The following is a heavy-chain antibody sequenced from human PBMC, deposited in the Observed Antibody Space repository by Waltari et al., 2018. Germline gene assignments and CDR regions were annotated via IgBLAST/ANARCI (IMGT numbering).Heavy chain of an antibody. V-gene: IGHV3-23*04. CDR2: ISGSGGST. CDR1: GFTFSSYA. CDR3: AKGVCGWGTSCYPMDV. D-gene: IGHD2-2*01. Sequence: EVQLVESGGGLVQPGGSLRLSCAASGFTFSSYAMSWVRQAPGTGLEWVSAISGSGGSTYYADSVKGRFTISRDNSKNTLYLQMNSLRAEDTAVYYCAKGVCGWGTSCYPMDVWGKGTTVTVSS. J-gene: IGHJ6*03.